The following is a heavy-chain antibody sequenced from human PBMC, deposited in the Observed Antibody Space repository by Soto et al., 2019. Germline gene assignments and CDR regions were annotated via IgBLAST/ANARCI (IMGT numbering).Heavy chain of an antibody. D-gene: IGHD3-3*01. J-gene: IGHJ4*02. CDR1: GWSFSGYY. CDR3: ARGQTIFGVVTFDY. Sequence: PSETLSLTCAVYGWSFSGYYWSWIRQPPGKGLEWIGYIYYSGSTNYNPSLKSRVTISVDTSKNQSSLKLSSVTAADTAVYYCARGQTIFGVVTFDYWGQGTLVTVSS. V-gene: IGHV4-59*01. CDR2: IYYSGST.